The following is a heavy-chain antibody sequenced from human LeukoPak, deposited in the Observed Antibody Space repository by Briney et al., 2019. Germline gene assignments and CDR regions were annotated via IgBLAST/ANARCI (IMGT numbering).Heavy chain of an antibody. Sequence: SETLSLTCTVSGDSINSLDLWSWVRQPPGKGLEWIGEMYLSGATHSNPSVKSRVTISIDKSKNQFFLNLSSVTAADTAVYYCAGLVGRYSSGLYYYYFDYWGQGTLVTVSS. V-gene: IGHV4-4*02. CDR2: MYLSGAT. D-gene: IGHD3-22*01. CDR1: GDSINSLDL. CDR3: AGLVGRYSSGLYYYYFDY. J-gene: IGHJ4*02.